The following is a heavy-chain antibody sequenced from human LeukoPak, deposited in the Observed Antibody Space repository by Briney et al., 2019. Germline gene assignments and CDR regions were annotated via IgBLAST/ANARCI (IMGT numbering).Heavy chain of an antibody. CDR2: MYSGGDT. Sequence: PGGSLRLSCAASGFTVSDNYMSWVRQAPGKGLEWVSVMYSGGDTYYANSVKGRFTFSRDISKNTLFLQMNGLTTEDTAVYYCARDAPQVPAAGVLASWGQGTLVTVSS. CDR1: GFTVSDNY. D-gene: IGHD6-13*01. J-gene: IGHJ5*02. CDR3: ARDAPQVPAAGVLAS. V-gene: IGHV3-53*01.